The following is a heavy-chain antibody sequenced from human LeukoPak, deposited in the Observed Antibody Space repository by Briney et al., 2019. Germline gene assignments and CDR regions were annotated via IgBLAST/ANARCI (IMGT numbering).Heavy chain of an antibody. CDR2: IIPNLGTT. J-gene: IGHJ4*02. CDR3: ATTNDGGGYQWGDFFDF. Sequence: SVKVSCKASGGTSNSHAISWVRQAPGQGLEWMGRIIPNLGTTNRAQNFQDRVTLTADKSTNTAYMELTSLTSDDTAAYYCATTNDGGGYQWGDFFDFWGQGTPVTVSS. D-gene: IGHD3-22*01. V-gene: IGHV1-69*04. CDR1: GGTSNSHA.